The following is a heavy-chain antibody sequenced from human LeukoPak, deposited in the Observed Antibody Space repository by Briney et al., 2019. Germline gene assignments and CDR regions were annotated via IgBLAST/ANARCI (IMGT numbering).Heavy chain of an antibody. CDR3: ARGTNDYGGMYYFDY. D-gene: IGHD4-23*01. CDR1: VCTFSSYA. CDR2: MNPNSGNT. J-gene: IGHJ4*02. V-gene: IGHV1-8*03. Sequence: SVNVSCKASVCTFSSYAISGVRQATGQGLAWMGWMNPNSGNTRYAQKLQGRGTITRNTSINTAYMELSSLRSEDTAVYYCARGTNDYGGMYYFDYWGQGTLVTVSS.